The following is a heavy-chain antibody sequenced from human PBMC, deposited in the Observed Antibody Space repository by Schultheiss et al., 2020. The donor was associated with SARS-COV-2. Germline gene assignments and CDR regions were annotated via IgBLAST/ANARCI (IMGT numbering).Heavy chain of an antibody. CDR3: ARDEEHYYYGMDV. CDR2: INPNSGGT. V-gene: IGHV1-2*02. CDR1: GYTFTGYY. D-gene: IGHD1-26*01. J-gene: IGHJ6*02. Sequence: ASVKVSCKVSGYTFTGYYMHWVRQAPGQGLEWMGWINPNSGGTNYAQKFQGRVTMTRDTSISTAYMELSSLRSEDTAVYYCARDEEHYYYGMDVWGQGTTVTVSS.